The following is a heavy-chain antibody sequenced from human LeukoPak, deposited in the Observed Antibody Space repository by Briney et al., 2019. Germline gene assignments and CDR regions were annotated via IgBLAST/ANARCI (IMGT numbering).Heavy chain of an antibody. V-gene: IGHV1-69*01. CDR1: GGTFSSYA. CDR2: IIPIFGTA. Sequence: SVKVSCKASGGTFSSYAISWVRQAPGQGLEWMGGIIPIFGTANYAQKFQGRVTITADESTSTAYMELSSLRSEDTAVYYCARDTIPLEMATSGFDYWGQGTLVTVSS. J-gene: IGHJ4*02. D-gene: IGHD5-24*01. CDR3: ARDTIPLEMATSGFDY.